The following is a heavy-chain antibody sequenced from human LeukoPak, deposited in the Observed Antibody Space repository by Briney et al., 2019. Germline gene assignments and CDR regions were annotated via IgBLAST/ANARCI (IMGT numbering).Heavy chain of an antibody. CDR3: ARDPISYDFWSGYETHFDY. V-gene: IGHV1-46*01. Sequence: GASVKVSCKASGYTFTSYYMHWVRQAPGQGLEWMGIINPSGGSTSYAQKFQGRVTMTRGTSTSTVYMEVSSLRSEDTAVYYCARDPISYDFWSGYETHFDYWGQGTLVTVSS. CDR2: INPSGGST. J-gene: IGHJ4*02. CDR1: GYTFTSYY. D-gene: IGHD3-3*01.